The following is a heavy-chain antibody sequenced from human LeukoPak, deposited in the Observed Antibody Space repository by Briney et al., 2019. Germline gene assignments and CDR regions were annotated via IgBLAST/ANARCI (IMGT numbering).Heavy chain of an antibody. CDR3: AREVWDIVVVPAAIWFDP. CDR2: IYYSGST. D-gene: IGHD2-2*01. Sequence: SETLSLTCTVSGGSISSYYWSWIRQPPGKGLEWIGYIYYSGSTNYNPSLKSRVTISVDTSKNQFSLKLSSVTAADTAVYYCAREVWDIVVVPAAIWFDPWGQGTLVTVSS. V-gene: IGHV4-59*01. J-gene: IGHJ5*02. CDR1: GGSISSYY.